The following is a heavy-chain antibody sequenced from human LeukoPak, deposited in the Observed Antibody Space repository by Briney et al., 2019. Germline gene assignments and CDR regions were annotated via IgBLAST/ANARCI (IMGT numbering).Heavy chain of an antibody. CDR1: GYTFIRYS. V-gene: IGHV1-2*02. CDR2: INPNGGDT. Sequence: ASVKVSCKTSGYTFIRYSIHWVRQAPGQGLEWMGIINPNGGDTDYAQKFQGRVTMTRDTSISTAYMELSRLRSDDTAVYYCARGPHYYDSSGRMDVWGQGTTVTVSS. D-gene: IGHD3-22*01. J-gene: IGHJ6*02. CDR3: ARGPHYYDSSGRMDV.